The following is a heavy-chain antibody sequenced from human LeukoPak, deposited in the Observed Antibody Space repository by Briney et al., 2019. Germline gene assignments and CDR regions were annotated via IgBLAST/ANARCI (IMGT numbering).Heavy chain of an antibody. Sequence: SETLSLTCTVSGGSISSSSYYWGWIRQPPGKGLEWIGNSDFSGSTYYNPSLKSRVTISVDTSKNQFSLKLSSVTAADTAVYYCARDHLANLASRLFDPWGQGTLVTVSS. CDR2: SDFSGST. CDR3: ARDHLANLASRLFDP. V-gene: IGHV4-39*07. J-gene: IGHJ5*02. D-gene: IGHD3-3*01. CDR1: GGSISSSSYY.